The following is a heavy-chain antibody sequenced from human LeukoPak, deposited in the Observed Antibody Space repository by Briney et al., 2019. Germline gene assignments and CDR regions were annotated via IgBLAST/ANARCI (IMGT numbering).Heavy chain of an antibody. CDR3: ARTRDFWSGYFDY. Sequence: KPSETLSLTCAVYGGSFSGYYWSWIRQPPGKGLEWIGEINHSGSTNYNPSLKSRVTISVDTSKSQFSLKLSSVTAADTAVYYCARTRDFWSGYFDYWGQGTLVTVSS. CDR1: GGSFSGYY. CDR2: INHSGST. D-gene: IGHD3-3*01. V-gene: IGHV4-34*01. J-gene: IGHJ4*02.